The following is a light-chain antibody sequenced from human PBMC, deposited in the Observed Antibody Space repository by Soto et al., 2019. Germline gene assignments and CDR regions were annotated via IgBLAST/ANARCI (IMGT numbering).Light chain of an antibody. CDR3: QQHNQWPIT. CDR1: QSVSSY. CDR2: DAS. V-gene: IGKV3-11*01. J-gene: IGKJ5*01. Sequence: EIVLTQSPVTLSLSPGERATLSCRASQSVSSYLAWYQQKPGQAPRLLIYDASNRATGIPARFSGSGSGTEFTLTINSLQSEDSAVYYCQQHNQWPITFGQGTRLEI.